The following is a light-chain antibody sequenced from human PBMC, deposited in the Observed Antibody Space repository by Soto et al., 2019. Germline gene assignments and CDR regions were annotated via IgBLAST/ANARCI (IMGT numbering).Light chain of an antibody. J-gene: IGKJ1*01. CDR3: QQYVSSVT. CDR2: GAS. Sequence: EIVLTQSPGFLSLSPGERATLSCRPSKSVDSSFFAWYQHKPGQAPRHLLYGASKRATGIPDRFSGSGSATDFTLTISSLEPEDFAVYYCQQYVSSVTFGQGTQVEIK. CDR1: KSVDSSF. V-gene: IGKV3-20*01.